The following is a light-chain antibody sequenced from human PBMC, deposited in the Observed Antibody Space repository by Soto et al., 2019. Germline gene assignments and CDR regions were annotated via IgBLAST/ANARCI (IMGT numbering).Light chain of an antibody. Sequence: QSVLTQPASVSGSPGQSITVSCTGTSSDIGASNFVSWYQHLPGRAPKVIIYEATNRPSGVSDRFSGSKAGNTASLTISGLQADDEAEYFCLSYKTDNTFVFGTGTKLT. CDR1: SSDIGASNF. CDR2: EAT. V-gene: IGLV2-14*01. J-gene: IGLJ1*01. CDR3: LSYKTDNTFV.